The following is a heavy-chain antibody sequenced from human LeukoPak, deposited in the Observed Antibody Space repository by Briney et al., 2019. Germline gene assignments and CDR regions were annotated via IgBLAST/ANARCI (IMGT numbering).Heavy chain of an antibody. D-gene: IGHD3-10*01. CDR1: AFTFSNYA. J-gene: IGHJ6*02. CDR3: VKDMNPGGADV. CDR2: IWYDGSNE. V-gene: IGHV3-33*03. Sequence: ETGGSLRLSCAASAFTFSNYAMHWVRQASGEGLEWVGMIWYDGSNENYADSVRGRFTVSRDSAKNSLYLQMNSLRPEDTALYYCVKDMNPGGADVWGQGTTVTVSS.